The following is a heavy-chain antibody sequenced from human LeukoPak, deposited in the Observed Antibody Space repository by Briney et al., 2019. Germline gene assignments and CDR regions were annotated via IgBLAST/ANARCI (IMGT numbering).Heavy chain of an antibody. CDR3: AKDLGMGATYYFDY. CDR2: ISYDGSNK. Sequence: GGSLRLSCAASGFTFSSYGMHWVRQAPGKGLEWVAVISYDGSNKYYADSVKGRFTISRDNSKNTLYLQMNSLRAEGTAVYYCAKDLGMGATYYFDYWGQGTLVTVSS. J-gene: IGHJ4*02. D-gene: IGHD1-26*01. CDR1: GFTFSSYG. V-gene: IGHV3-30*18.